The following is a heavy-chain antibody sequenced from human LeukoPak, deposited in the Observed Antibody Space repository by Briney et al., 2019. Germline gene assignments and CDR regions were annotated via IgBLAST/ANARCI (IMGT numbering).Heavy chain of an antibody. CDR3: ARVFSSSWYYFDY. D-gene: IGHD6-13*01. CDR2: IKQDGSEK. Sequence: ETVSLTCTVSGGSIGSYYWSWIRQPPGKGLEWVANIKQDGSEKYYVDSVKGRFTISRDSAKNSLYLQMNSLRAEDTAVYYCARVFSSSWYYFDYWGQGTLVTVSS. J-gene: IGHJ4*02. V-gene: IGHV3-7*01. CDR1: GGSIGSYY.